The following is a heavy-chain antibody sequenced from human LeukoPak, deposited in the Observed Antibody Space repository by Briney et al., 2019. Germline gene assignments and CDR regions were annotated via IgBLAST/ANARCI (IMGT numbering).Heavy chain of an antibody. CDR3: ATGLRDGYGDY. D-gene: IGHD5-24*01. Sequence: PSETLSLTCAVYGGSFSGYYWSWIRQPPGKGLEGIGEINHSGSTNYNPSLKSRVTISVDTSKNQFSLKLSSVTAADTAVYYCATGLRDGYGDYWGQGTLVTVSS. CDR2: INHSGST. CDR1: GGSFSGYY. V-gene: IGHV4-34*01. J-gene: IGHJ4*02.